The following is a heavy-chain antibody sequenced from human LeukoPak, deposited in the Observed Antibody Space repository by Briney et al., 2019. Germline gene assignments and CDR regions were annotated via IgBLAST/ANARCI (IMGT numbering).Heavy chain of an antibody. Sequence: PGGSLRLSCAASGFTFSSYGMHWVRQAPGKGLEWVAVISYDGSNKYYADPVKGRFTISRDNSKNTLYLQMNSLRAEDTAVYYCAKDYYDYVWGGYPFDYWGQGTLVTVSS. J-gene: IGHJ4*02. CDR3: AKDYYDYVWGGYPFDY. V-gene: IGHV3-30*18. CDR2: ISYDGSNK. D-gene: IGHD3-16*02. CDR1: GFTFSSYG.